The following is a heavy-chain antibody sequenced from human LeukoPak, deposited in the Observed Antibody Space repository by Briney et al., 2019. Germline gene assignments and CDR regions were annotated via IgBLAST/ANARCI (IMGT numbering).Heavy chain of an antibody. V-gene: IGHV1-69*05. J-gene: IGHJ3*02. CDR3: ATRPYYYDSSGFAFDI. Sequence: GSSVKVSCKASGGTLSSYAISWVRQAPGQGLEWMGGIIPICGTANYAQKFQGRVTITTDESTSTAYMELSSLRSEDTAVYYCATRPYYYDSSGFAFDIWGQGTMVTVSS. D-gene: IGHD3-22*01. CDR2: IIPICGTA. CDR1: GGTLSSYA.